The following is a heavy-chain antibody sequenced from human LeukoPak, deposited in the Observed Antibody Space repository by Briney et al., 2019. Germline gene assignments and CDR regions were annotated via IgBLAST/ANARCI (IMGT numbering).Heavy chain of an antibody. D-gene: IGHD2-8*01. J-gene: IGHJ4*02. Sequence: SETLSLTCTVSGGSISSSSYYWGWIRQPPGQGLEWIGSIYYSGSTYYNPPLKSRVTISVDTSKNQFSLKLSSVTAADTAVYYCARSLPYCTNGVCYYYFDYWGQGTLVTVSS. CDR2: IYYSGST. CDR3: ARSLPYCTNGVCYYYFDY. V-gene: IGHV4-39*01. CDR1: GGSISSSSYY.